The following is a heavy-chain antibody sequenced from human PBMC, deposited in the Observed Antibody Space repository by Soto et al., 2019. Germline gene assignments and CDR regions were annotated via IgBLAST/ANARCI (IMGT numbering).Heavy chain of an antibody. V-gene: IGHV3-23*01. Sequence: EVQLLESGGGLVQPGRSLRLSCAASGFTFNTYAMSWVRQAPGKGMEGVSRVSGSGGITFYSDSVKGRFTISRDNSKNTLYLQMSSLRVEDTAVYFCVKGGDRGDWYFDVWGRGAQVTVSS. J-gene: IGHJ2*01. CDR3: VKGGDRGDWYFDV. D-gene: IGHD3-10*01. CDR2: VSGSGGIT. CDR1: GFTFNTYA.